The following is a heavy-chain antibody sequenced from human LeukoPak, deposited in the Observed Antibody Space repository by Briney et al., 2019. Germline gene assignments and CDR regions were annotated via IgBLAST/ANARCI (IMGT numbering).Heavy chain of an antibody. J-gene: IGHJ6*03. CDR1: GGSFSDYS. CDR3: ARXAYRYSINDWSRTGLGAYATKYYYYMDV. V-gene: IGHV4-34*01. D-gene: IGHD3-9*01. CDR2: INHNGGT. Sequence: SETLSLTCAVYGGSFSDYSWTWIRQAPGEGLEWIGEINHNGGTNHNPSLVSRVIMSVDTSKNQFSLKVSSVTAADTAVYYCARXAYRYSINDWSRTGLGAYATKYYYYMDVWGKGTTVTVSS.